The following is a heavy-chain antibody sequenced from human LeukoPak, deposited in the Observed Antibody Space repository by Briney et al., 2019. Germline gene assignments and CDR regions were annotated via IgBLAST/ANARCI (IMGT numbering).Heavy chain of an antibody. CDR3: ARHEALGDFWSGLGV. V-gene: IGHV5-10-1*01. CDR2: FDPSDSYS. J-gene: IGHJ6*02. CDR1: GYSFSSYW. Sequence: GESLKISCKGSGYSFSSYWISWVRQMPGRGLEWMGRFDPSDSYSKYRPSFQGHVTFSADKSITTAYLQWSSLEASDTAIYYWARHEALGDFWSGLGVWGQGTTVTVSS. D-gene: IGHD3-3*01.